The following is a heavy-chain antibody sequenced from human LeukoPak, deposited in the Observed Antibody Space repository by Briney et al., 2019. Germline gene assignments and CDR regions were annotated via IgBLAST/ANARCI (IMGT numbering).Heavy chain of an antibody. CDR1: GGSFSGYY. CDR2: INHSGST. V-gene: IGHV4-34*01. Sequence: SETLSLTCAVYGGSFSGYYWSWIRQPPGKGLEWIGEINHSGSTNYNPSLKSRVTISVDTSKNQFSLKLSSVTAADTAVYYCARSPGYDILTGTKPRYYGMDVWGKGTTVTVSS. J-gene: IGHJ6*04. CDR3: ARSPGYDILTGTKPRYYGMDV. D-gene: IGHD3-9*01.